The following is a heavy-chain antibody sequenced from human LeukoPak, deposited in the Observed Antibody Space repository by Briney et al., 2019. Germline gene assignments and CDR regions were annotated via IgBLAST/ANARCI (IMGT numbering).Heavy chain of an antibody. CDR1: GFAFSGSA. CDR2: IRSKANSYAT. CDR3: TRPEVWN. J-gene: IGHJ4*02. D-gene: IGHD3-16*01. V-gene: IGHV3-73*01. Sequence: GGSLKLSCAASGFAFSGSAMHWVRQASGKGLEWVGRIRSKANSYATAYAASVKGRFTISRDDSKNTAYLQMNSLKTEDTAVYYCTRPEVWNWGQGTLVTVSS.